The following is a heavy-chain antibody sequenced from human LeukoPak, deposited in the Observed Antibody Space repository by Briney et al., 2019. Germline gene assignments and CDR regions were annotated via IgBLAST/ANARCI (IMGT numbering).Heavy chain of an antibody. J-gene: IGHJ4*02. Sequence: GGSLRLSCAASGFTFSSYWMSWVRQAPGKGLEWVANIKQDGSEKYYVDSVKGRFTISRDNAKNSLYLQMNSLRAEDTAVYYCARDRYCTNGVCYPYFDYWGQGTLVTVSS. V-gene: IGHV3-7*01. CDR1: GFTFSSYW. CDR3: ARDRYCTNGVCYPYFDY. CDR2: IKQDGSEK. D-gene: IGHD2-8*01.